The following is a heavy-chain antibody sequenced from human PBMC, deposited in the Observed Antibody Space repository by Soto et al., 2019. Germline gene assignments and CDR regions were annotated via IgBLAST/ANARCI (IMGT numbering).Heavy chain of an antibody. CDR3: ARGYYYGSGSYYFAWYYGMDV. V-gene: IGHV3-74*01. J-gene: IGHJ6*02. CDR2: INSDGSST. Sequence: EVQLVESGGGLVQPGGSLRLSCAASGFTFSSYWMHWVRQAPGKGLVWVSRINSDGSSTSYADSVKGRFTISRDNAKKPLYLQMNSLRAEDTAVYYCARGYYYGSGSYYFAWYYGMDVWGQGTTVTVSS. D-gene: IGHD3-10*01. CDR1: GFTFSSYW.